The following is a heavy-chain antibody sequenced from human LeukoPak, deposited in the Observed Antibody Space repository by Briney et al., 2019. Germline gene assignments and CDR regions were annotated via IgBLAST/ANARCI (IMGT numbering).Heavy chain of an antibody. D-gene: IGHD2-15*01. CDR2: IWYDGSNK. CDR3: AKEGIYCSSGSCYFDY. Sequence: PGRSLRLSCAASGFTFSSYGMHWVRQAPGKGLEWVAVIWYDGSNKYYADSVKGRFTISRDSSKNTLYLQMNSLRAEDTAVYYCAKEGIYCSSGSCYFDYWGQGTLVTVSS. J-gene: IGHJ4*02. V-gene: IGHV3-33*06. CDR1: GFTFSSYG.